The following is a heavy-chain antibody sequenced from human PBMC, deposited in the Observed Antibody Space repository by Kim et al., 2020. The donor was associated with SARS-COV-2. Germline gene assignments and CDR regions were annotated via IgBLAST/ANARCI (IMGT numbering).Heavy chain of an antibody. CDR3: ARDSSLRFGEFYSGHFDY. D-gene: IGHD3-10*01. V-gene: IGHV1-46*01. Sequence: ASVKVSCKASGYTFTSYYMHWVRQAPGQGLEWMGIINPSGGSTSYAQKFQGRVTMTRDTSTSTVYMELSSLRSEDTAVYYCARDSSLRFGEFYSGHFDYWGQGTLVTVSS. CDR2: INPSGGST. J-gene: IGHJ4*02. CDR1: GYTFTSYY.